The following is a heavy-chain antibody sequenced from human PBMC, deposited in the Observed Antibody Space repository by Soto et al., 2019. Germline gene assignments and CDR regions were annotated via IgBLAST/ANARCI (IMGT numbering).Heavy chain of an antibody. J-gene: IGHJ4*02. CDR2: IYYSGST. D-gene: IGHD3-9*01. V-gene: IGHV4-31*03. Sequence: KTXETLSLTGTVSGGSISSGGYDWSWIRQHPGKVLEWIGYIYYSGSTYYNPSLKSRVTISVDTSKNQFSLKLSSVTDADTAVYYCARTHLTGHYRREMYYFEYWGQGTLVTVS. CDR1: GGSISSGGYD. CDR3: ARTHLTGHYRREMYYFEY.